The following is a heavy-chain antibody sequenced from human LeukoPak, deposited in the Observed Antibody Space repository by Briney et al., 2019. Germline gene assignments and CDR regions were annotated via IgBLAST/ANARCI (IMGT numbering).Heavy chain of an antibody. CDR1: GGSISSSSYY. CDR3: ARGPGAVAGSVDY. J-gene: IGHJ4*02. D-gene: IGHD6-19*01. CDR2: IYYSGST. V-gene: IGHV4-39*07. Sequence: SETLSLTCTVSGGSISSSSYYWGWIRRPPGKGLEWIGSIYYSGSTYYNPSLKSRVTISVDTSKNQFSLKLSSVTAADTAVYYCARGPGAVAGSVDYWGQGTLVTVSS.